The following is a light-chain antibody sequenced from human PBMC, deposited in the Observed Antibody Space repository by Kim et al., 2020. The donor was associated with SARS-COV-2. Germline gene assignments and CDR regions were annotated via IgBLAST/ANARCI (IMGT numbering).Light chain of an antibody. CDR2: SAS. V-gene: IGKV3-20*01. J-gene: IGKJ1*01. CDR3: QQYATPPDT. Sequence: ENVLTQSPGTLPLSPGERATLSCRASQSVSSNFLAWYQQKAGQAPRLLIYSASSRASGIPDRFSVSGSGPDFTLTISTLEPEDFAVYYCQQYATPPDTFGQGTKVEI. CDR1: QSVSSNF.